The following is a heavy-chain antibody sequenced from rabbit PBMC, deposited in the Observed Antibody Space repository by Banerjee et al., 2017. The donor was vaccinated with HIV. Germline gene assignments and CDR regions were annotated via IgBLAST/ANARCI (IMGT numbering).Heavy chain of an antibody. Sequence: QSLEESGGDLVKPGASLTLTCTASGFSFSSSYYMCWVRQAPGKGLEWIACIYAGSSGSTYYATWAIGRFTISKTSSTTVTLQMTSLTAADTATYFCARGDFYYNWNYYLNLWGPGTLVTVS. CDR1: GFSFSSSYY. CDR3: ARGDFYYNWNYYLNL. D-gene: IGHD1-1*01. V-gene: IGHV1S40*01. CDR2: IYAGSSGST. J-gene: IGHJ6*01.